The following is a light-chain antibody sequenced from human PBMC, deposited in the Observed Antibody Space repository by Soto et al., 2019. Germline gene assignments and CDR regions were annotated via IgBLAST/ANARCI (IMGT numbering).Light chain of an antibody. CDR1: QSVSGN. V-gene: IGKV3-15*01. J-gene: IGKJ2*01. CDR2: AAS. Sequence: EKVMTQSPATLSVSPGERGTLSCRASQSVSGNLAWYQQKPGQAPRLLIYAASARATDIPARFSGSGSGTEFTLTISSLQSEDFAVYYCQQYHNLPYTFGQETRLEIK. CDR3: QQYHNLPYT.